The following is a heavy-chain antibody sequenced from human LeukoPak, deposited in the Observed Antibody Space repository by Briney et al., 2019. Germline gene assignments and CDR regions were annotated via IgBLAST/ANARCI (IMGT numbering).Heavy chain of an antibody. D-gene: IGHD6-19*01. V-gene: IGHV3-30*18. CDR2: ISYDGSNR. CDR1: GFTFSSYG. CDR3: AKDRGIAVAGSYFQH. Sequence: GRSLRLSCAASGFTFSSYGMHWVRQAPGKGLEWVAVISYDGSNRYYADSVKGRFTISRDTSKNTLYLQMNSLRAEDTAVYYCAKDRGIAVAGSYFQHWGQGTLVTVSS. J-gene: IGHJ1*01.